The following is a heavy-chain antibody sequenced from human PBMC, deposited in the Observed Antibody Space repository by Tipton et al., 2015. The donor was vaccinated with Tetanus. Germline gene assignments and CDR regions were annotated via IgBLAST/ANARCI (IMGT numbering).Heavy chain of an antibody. Sequence: LRLSCIVSGGSMSGSGHYGAWVRQSPGKGLEWIGSISYSGRTYYSPSLKSRVTMPVDTSKKDFSVRLGSVTAADTAVYFCARGPRVGTIVVPSAIWFDAWGQGTLVTVSS. CDR3: ARGPRVGTIVVPSAIWFDA. CDR2: ISYSGRT. CDR1: GGSMSGSGHY. D-gene: IGHD2-21*01. J-gene: IGHJ5*02. V-gene: IGHV4-39*02.